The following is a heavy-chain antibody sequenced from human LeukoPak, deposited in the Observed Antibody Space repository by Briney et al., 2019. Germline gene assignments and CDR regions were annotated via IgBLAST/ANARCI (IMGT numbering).Heavy chain of an antibody. Sequence: RASVKVSCTASGYTFTGYYIHWVRQAPGQGLEWMGRINPNSGGTNYAQNFQGRVTMTSDTSISTAYMELSRLRSDDTAVYYCARATRLGDLYGMDVWGQGTTVTVSS. V-gene: IGHV1-2*06. J-gene: IGHJ6*02. CDR1: GYTFTGYY. CDR3: ARATRLGDLYGMDV. D-gene: IGHD3-10*01. CDR2: INPNSGGT.